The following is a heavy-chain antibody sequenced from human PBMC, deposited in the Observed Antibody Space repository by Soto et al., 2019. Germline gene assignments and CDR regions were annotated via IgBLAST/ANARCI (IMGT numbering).Heavy chain of an antibody. V-gene: IGHV4-30-4*01. Sequence: QVQLQESGPGLVKPSETLSLSCTVSGASISSGDSFYWSWIRQTPAKGLEWIGYIYSRGSTHYTPPLKSRVTISADTSKNQFSLTLYSVTSADAAVYYCVRGSSPYYDHWRAPLPRRLGRDAFDVWGPGTMVSVSS. J-gene: IGHJ3*01. CDR3: VRGSSPYYDHWRAPLPRRLGRDAFDV. D-gene: IGHD3-3*01. CDR1: GASISSGDSFY. CDR2: IYSRGST.